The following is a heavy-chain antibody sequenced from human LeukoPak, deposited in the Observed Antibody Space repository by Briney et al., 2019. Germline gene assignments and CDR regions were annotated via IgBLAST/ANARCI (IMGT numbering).Heavy chain of an antibody. V-gene: IGHV3-23*01. CDR2: ITGTGDGT. J-gene: IGHJ4*02. CDR1: GFNFTIYA. D-gene: IGHD3-10*01. Sequence: GGSLRLSCAASGFNFTIYAMSWVRQPPGKGPEWVSAITGTGDGTFSSGSVKGRFSISRDNSKNTVYLQMDSLRAEDTAVYYCAKERASGNYRGHFDSWGQGTLVTVSP. CDR3: AKERASGNYRGHFDS.